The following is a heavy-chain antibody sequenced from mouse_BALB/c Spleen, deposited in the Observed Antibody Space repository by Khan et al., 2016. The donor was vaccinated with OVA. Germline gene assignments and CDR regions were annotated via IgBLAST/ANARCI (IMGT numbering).Heavy chain of an antibody. CDR3: ARVYGGDFDY. CDR1: GYSITSDYA. J-gene: IGHJ2*01. D-gene: IGHD1-1*01. Sequence: QLEESGPGLVKPSQSLSLTCTVTGYSITSDYAWNWIRQFPGNKLDWMGFISYSGNTNYNPSLKIRISITRDTSKNQFFLQLNSVTTEDTATDYCARVYGGDFDYWGQGTTLTVSS. V-gene: IGHV3-2*02. CDR2: ISYSGNT.